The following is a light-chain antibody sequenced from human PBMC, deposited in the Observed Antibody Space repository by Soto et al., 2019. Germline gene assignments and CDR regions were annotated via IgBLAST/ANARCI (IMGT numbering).Light chain of an antibody. Sequence: DIQMTQSPPTLSGSVGDRVTITCRASQTISSWLAWYQQKPGKAPKLLIYKATNVQTGVPSRFRGSGSGTEFSLTISSLQPEDFAIYYCQQYNDYQYTFGQGTRLEIK. V-gene: IGKV1-5*03. J-gene: IGKJ5*01. CDR2: KAT. CDR3: QQYNDYQYT. CDR1: QTISSW.